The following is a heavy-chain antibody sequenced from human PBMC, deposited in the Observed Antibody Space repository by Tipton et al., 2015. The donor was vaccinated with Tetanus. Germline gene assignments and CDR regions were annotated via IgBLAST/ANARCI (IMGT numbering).Heavy chain of an antibody. CDR1: GASITSSNYF. Sequence: LSLTCTVSGASITSSNYFWGWIRQPPGKGLEWIGHIFYTGSAHYTPSLESRVTTSVDASKNQFSLTLMSVTAADTAVYYCARGVVGQGTYYFDKWGRGTLVTVSS. J-gene: IGHJ4*02. CDR2: IFYTGSA. D-gene: IGHD1-7*01. V-gene: IGHV4-39*07. CDR3: ARGVVGQGTYYFDK.